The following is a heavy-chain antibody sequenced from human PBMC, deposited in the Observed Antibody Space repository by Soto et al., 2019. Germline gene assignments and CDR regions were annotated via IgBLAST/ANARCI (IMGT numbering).Heavy chain of an antibody. D-gene: IGHD1-26*01. CDR3: AHAYGGRSLY. Sequence: QITLKESGPTLVKPTQTLTLTCTFSGFSLPTDRVGVGWIRQPPGKALEWLAVIYWDDSKTYRPSLKSRLTIHKDTSKHQVALTMTDMDPVDTATYYCAHAYGGRSLYWGQGTLVTVSS. CDR2: IYWDDSK. CDR1: GFSLPTDRVG. V-gene: IGHV2-5*02. J-gene: IGHJ4*02.